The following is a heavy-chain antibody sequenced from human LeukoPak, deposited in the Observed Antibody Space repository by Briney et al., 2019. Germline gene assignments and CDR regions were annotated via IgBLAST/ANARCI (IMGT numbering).Heavy chain of an antibody. CDR2: IYYSGST. J-gene: IGHJ3*02. V-gene: IGHV4-39*02. Sequence: SETLSLTCIVSGGSISSGTYYWGWIRQPPGKGLEWIGSIYYSGSTYYNPSLKSRVTISVDTSKNQFSLKLSSVTAADTAVYYCAGDNWESSAFDIWGQGTMVTVS. CDR1: GGSISSGTYY. D-gene: IGHD7-27*01. CDR3: AGDNWESSAFDI.